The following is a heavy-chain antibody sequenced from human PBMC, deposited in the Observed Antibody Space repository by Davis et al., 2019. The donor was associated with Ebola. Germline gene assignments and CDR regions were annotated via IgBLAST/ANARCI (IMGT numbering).Heavy chain of an antibody. V-gene: IGHV3-15*07. J-gene: IGHJ4*02. CDR1: GFAFSNAW. CDR2: IKRNADGGTT. D-gene: IGHD5-18*01. CDR3: TTVGGYIYGQRDY. Sequence: PGGSLRLSCAVSGFAFSNAWMNWVRQAPGKGLEWVGRIKRNADGGTTDHAAHVKGRFTISREDSKHTLYLQMNSLKTEDTAVYYCTTVGGYIYGQRDYWGQGAMVTVSS.